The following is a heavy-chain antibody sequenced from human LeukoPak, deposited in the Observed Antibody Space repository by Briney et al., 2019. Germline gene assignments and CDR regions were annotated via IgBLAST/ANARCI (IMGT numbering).Heavy chain of an antibody. Sequence: GGSLRLSCAGYGFTFSNHGMNWVRQTPGKGLEWVSCISVTRGSASYADSVKGRFTVSRNNSKNTLYLQMNSLRAEDTAVYYCAREYTSTWFPCDYWGQGTLVTVSS. CDR3: AREYTSTWFPCDY. V-gene: IGHV3-23*01. CDR2: ISVTRGSA. D-gene: IGHD6-13*01. J-gene: IGHJ4*02. CDR1: GFTFSNHG.